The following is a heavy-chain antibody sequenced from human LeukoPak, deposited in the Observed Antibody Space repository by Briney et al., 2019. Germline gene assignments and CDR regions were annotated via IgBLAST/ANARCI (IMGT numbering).Heavy chain of an antibody. D-gene: IGHD3-10*01. Sequence: ASVKVSCKASGYTFTGYYMHWVRQAPGQGLECAQNFQGRVTMTRDTSINTAYMDLNRLRPDDTAVYYCVRSPTSGTYYNRPYYFDYWGQGTLVTVSS. V-gene: IGHV1-2*02. J-gene: IGHJ4*02. CDR3: VRSPTSGTYYNRPYYFDY. CDR1: GYTFTGYY.